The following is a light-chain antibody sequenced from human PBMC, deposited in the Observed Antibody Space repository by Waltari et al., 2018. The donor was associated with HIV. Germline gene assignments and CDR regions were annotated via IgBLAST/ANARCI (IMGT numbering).Light chain of an antibody. CDR3: QQTTTFPLG. CDR2: SAS. J-gene: IGKJ4*02. Sequence: IQMTQSPSSLSASIGDRVTTIGRASHSINTGLAWYQQKPNLDPHLLIFSASGLQTGVPSRFSCSGSGTLFTLTIANLQPEDSATYYCQQTTTFPLGFGGGTRVEI. CDR1: HSINTG. V-gene: IGKV1-12*01.